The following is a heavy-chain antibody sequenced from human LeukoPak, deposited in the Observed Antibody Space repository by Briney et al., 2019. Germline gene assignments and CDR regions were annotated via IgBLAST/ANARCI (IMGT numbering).Heavy chain of an antibody. CDR2: IYYTGIT. Sequence: SETLSLTCTVSGGSISGQYWSLIRQPPGKGLEWIGYIYYTGITKYNPSLKSRVTILVDTSKNQFSLRLTSVTAADTAVYYCARVSFHYHSGNYGWYFDSWGQGTLVTVSS. J-gene: IGHJ4*02. CDR1: GGSISGQY. CDR3: ARVSFHYHSGNYGWYFDS. V-gene: IGHV4-59*11. D-gene: IGHD3-10*01.